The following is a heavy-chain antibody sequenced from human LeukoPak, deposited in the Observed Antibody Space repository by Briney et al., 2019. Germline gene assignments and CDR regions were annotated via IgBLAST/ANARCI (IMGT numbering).Heavy chain of an antibody. CDR1: GFTFSSYA. CDR3: AKGLGSYYYGSGSPIDY. D-gene: IGHD3-10*01. J-gene: IGHJ4*02. Sequence: PGGSLRLSCAASGFTFSSYAMSWVRQAPGKGLEWVSAISGSGGSTYYADSVKGRSTISRDNSKNTLYLQMNSLRAEDTAVYYCAKGLGSYYYGSGSPIDYWGQGTLVTVSS. V-gene: IGHV3-23*01. CDR2: ISGSGGST.